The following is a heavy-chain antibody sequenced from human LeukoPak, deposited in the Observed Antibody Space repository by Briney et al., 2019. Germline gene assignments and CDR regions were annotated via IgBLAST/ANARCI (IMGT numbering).Heavy chain of an antibody. CDR3: ARVVGGSSGYAAGWFDP. CDR2: NNWNGGST. D-gene: IGHD6-19*01. Sequence: GGSLRLSCAASGFTFDYYGMSWVRQAPGKGLEWVSGNNWNGGSTGYADSVKGRFTISRYNAKNSLYLQMNSLRAEDTALYHCARVVGGSSGYAAGWFDPWGQGTLVTVSP. CDR1: GFTFDYYG. V-gene: IGHV3-20*01. J-gene: IGHJ5*02.